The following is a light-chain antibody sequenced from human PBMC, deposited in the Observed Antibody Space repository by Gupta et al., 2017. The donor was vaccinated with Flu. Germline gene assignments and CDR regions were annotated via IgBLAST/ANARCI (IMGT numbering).Light chain of an antibody. CDR2: LGS. J-gene: IGKJ4*01. Sequence: DIVMTQSPLSLPVTPGEPASISCRSSQSLLHSNGYNYLDWYLQKPGQSPQLLIYLGSNRASGVPDRFSGSGSGTDFTLKISRGEAEDVGVYYCMQALQTPLTFGRGTXVEIK. CDR3: MQALQTPLT. CDR1: QSLLHSNGYNY. V-gene: IGKV2-28*01.